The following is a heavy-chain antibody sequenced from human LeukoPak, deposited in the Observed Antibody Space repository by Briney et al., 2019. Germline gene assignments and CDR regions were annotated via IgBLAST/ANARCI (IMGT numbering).Heavy chain of an antibody. CDR3: ARNRGLQSPLGAFDI. CDR1: GFTFSSYW. CDR2: IKQDGSEK. Sequence: GGSLRLSCAASGFTFSSYWMSWVRQAPGKGLEWVANIKQDGSEKYYVDSVKGRFTISRDNAKNSLYLQMNSLRAEDTAVYYCARNRGLQSPLGAFDIWGQGTMVTVSS. D-gene: IGHD5-24*01. V-gene: IGHV3-7*01. J-gene: IGHJ3*02.